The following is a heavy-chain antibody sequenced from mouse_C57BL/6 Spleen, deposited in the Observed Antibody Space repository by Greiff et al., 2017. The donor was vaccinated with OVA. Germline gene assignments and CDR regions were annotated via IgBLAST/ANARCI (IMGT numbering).Heavy chain of an antibody. CDR3: VRQTAQKMAMDY. Sequence: VQLKQSGGGLVQPKGSLKLSCAASGFSFTTYAMHWVRQAPGKGLEWVARIRSKSNNYATYYADSVKDRFTISRDASESMLYLKMNNLKTEDTAMYYCVRQTAQKMAMDYWGQGTSVTVSS. D-gene: IGHD3-2*02. J-gene: IGHJ4*01. V-gene: IGHV10-1*01. CDR2: IRSKSNNYAT. CDR1: GFSFTTYA.